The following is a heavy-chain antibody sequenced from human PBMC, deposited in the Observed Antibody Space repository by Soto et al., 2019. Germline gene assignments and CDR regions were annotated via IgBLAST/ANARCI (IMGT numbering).Heavy chain of an antibody. CDR1: GYTLTELS. CDR2: FDPEDGET. D-gene: IGHD1-26*01. CDR3: ATPFSKVGATYYYYGMDV. V-gene: IGHV1-24*01. Sequence: GASVKVSCKVSGYTLTELSMHWVRQAPGKGLEWMGGFDPEDGETIYAQKFQGRVTMTEDTSTDTAYMELSSLRSEDTAVYYCATPFSKVGATYYYYGMDVWGQGTTVTVSS. J-gene: IGHJ6*02.